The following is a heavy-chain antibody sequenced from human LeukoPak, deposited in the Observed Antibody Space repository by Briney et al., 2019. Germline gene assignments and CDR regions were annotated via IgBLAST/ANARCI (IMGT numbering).Heavy chain of an antibody. CDR2: INAGNGNT. CDR1: GYTFTSYA. V-gene: IGHV1-3*01. Sequence: GASVKVSCKASGYTFTSYAMHWVRQAPGQRLEWMGWINAGNGNTKYSQKFQGRVTITRDTSASTAYMELSSLRSEDTAVYYCATSLWIQLWPRGWFDPWGQGTLVTVSS. D-gene: IGHD5-18*01. J-gene: IGHJ5*02. CDR3: ATSLWIQLWPRGWFDP.